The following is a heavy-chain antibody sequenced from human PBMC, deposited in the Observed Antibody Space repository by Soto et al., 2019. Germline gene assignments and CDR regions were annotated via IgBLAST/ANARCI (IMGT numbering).Heavy chain of an antibody. D-gene: IGHD2-2*02. J-gene: IGHJ6*02. CDR2: ISYDGSDE. CDR3: AKHLEYTPSDGMDV. Sequence: QVQLVESGGGVVQPGRSLRLSCAASGFTFRSFGMHWVRQAPGKGLEWVALISYDGSDEYYADSVKGRFTVSRDNSKNTLYLQMNSLQVEDTAIYYGAKHLEYTPSDGMDVWGQGTTVTVSS. V-gene: IGHV3-30*18. CDR1: GFTFRSFG.